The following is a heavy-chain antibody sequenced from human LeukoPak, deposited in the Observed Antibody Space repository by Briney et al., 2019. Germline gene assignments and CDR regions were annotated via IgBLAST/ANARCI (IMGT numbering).Heavy chain of an antibody. CDR1: GFTFSNAW. J-gene: IGHJ4*02. CDR2: IKSKTDGGTT. Sequence: GESLRLSCAASGFTFSNAWMSWVRQAPGKGLEWVGRIKSKTDGGTTDYAAPVKGRFTISRDDSKNTLYLQMNSLKTEDTAVYYCTALTGYYAPSDYWGQGTLVTVSS. CDR3: TALTGYYAPSDY. D-gene: IGHD3-9*01. V-gene: IGHV3-15*01.